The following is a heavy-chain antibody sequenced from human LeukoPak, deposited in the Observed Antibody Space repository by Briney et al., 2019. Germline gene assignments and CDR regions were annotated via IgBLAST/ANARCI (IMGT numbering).Heavy chain of an antibody. CDR3: ARVIEDWWAYYFDY. CDR1: GGSISSGDYY. J-gene: IGHJ4*02. Sequence: SETLSLTCTVSGGSISSGDYYWSWIRQPPGKGLEWIGYIYYSGSTYYNPSLKSRVTISVDTSKNQFSLKLSSVTAADTAVYYCARVIEDWWAYYFDYWGQGTLVTVSS. D-gene: IGHD2-8*02. CDR2: IYYSGST. V-gene: IGHV4-30-4*01.